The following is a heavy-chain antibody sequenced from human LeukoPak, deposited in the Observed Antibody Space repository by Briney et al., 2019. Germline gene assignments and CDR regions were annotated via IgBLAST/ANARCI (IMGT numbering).Heavy chain of an antibody. J-gene: IGHJ4*02. CDR2: ISSSGSTI. CDR1: GFTFSSYE. CDR3: ARDKGSLTALCLDY. Sequence: GGSLRLSCAASGFTFSSYEMNWVRQAPGKGLEWVSYISSSGSTIHYAESVKGRFTISRDNAKSSLYLQMNSLRAEDTAVYYCARDKGSLTALCLDYWGQGTLVTVSS. V-gene: IGHV3-48*03. D-gene: IGHD3-16*01.